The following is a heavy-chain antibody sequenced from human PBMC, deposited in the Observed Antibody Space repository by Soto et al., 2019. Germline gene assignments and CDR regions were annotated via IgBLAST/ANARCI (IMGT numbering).Heavy chain of an antibody. Sequence: PSETLSLTCTVSGGSIGSGDYYWSWIRQPPGKGLEWIGYIYYSGSTYYNPSLKSRVTISVDTSKNQFSLKLSSVTAADTAVYYCARHGFLAVAGLRTWGQGTLVTVSS. D-gene: IGHD6-19*01. J-gene: IGHJ5*02. CDR3: ARHGFLAVAGLRT. V-gene: IGHV4-30-4*01. CDR1: GGSIGSGDYY. CDR2: IYYSGST.